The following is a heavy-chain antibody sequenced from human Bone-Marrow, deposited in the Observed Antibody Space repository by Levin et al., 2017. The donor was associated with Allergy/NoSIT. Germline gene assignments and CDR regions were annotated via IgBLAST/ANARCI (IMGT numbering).Heavy chain of an antibody. CDR2: INHSGST. CDR3: ARGHKQLWLKAGGGSRPGVPLNYGMDV. D-gene: IGHD5-18*01. CDR1: GGSFSGYY. J-gene: IGHJ6*02. V-gene: IGHV4-34*01. Sequence: SETLSLTCAVYGGSFSGYYWSWIRQPPGKGLEWIGEINHSGSTNYNPSLKSRVTISVDTSKNQFSLKLSSVTAADTAVYYCARGHKQLWLKAGGGSRPGVPLNYGMDVWGQGTTVTVSS.